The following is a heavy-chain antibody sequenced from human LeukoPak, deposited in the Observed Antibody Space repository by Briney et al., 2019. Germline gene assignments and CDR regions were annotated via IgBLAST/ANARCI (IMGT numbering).Heavy chain of an antibody. J-gene: IGHJ4*02. CDR2: ITPIFGTA. D-gene: IGHD6-19*01. Sequence: GASVKVSCKASGGTFSSYAISWVRQAPGQGLEWMGGITPIFGTANYAQKFQGRVTITADESTSTAYMELSSLRSEDTAVYYCARSYSSGWRLADYWGQGTLVTVSS. CDR1: GGTFSSYA. CDR3: ARSYSSGWRLADY. V-gene: IGHV1-69*13.